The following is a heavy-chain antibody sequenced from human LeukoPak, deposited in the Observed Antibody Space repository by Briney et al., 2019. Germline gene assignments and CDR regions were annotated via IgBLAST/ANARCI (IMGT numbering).Heavy chain of an antibody. V-gene: IGHV4-34*01. J-gene: IGHJ6*03. Sequence: SETLSLTCAVYGGSFSGYYWSWIRQPPGKGLEWIGEINHSGSTNYNPSLKSRVTISVDTSKNQFSLKLSPVTAAGTAVYYCARVVRLYYGSGSYRYYYYMDVWGKGTTVTVSS. D-gene: IGHD3-10*01. CDR2: INHSGST. CDR1: GGSFSGYY. CDR3: ARVVRLYYGSGSYRYYYYMDV.